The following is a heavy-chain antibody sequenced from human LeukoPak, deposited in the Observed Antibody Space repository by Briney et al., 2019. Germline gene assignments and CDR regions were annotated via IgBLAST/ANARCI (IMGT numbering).Heavy chain of an antibody. CDR3: AKAPYYYDSSGYQSWFDP. Sequence: GGSLRLSCAASGFTFSSYGMHWVRQAPGKGLEWVAFIRYDGSNKYYADSVKGRFTISRGNSKNTLYLQMNSLRADDTAVYYCAKAPYYYDSSGYQSWFDPWGQGTLVTVSS. D-gene: IGHD3-22*01. J-gene: IGHJ5*02. CDR1: GFTFSSYG. V-gene: IGHV3-30*02. CDR2: IRYDGSNK.